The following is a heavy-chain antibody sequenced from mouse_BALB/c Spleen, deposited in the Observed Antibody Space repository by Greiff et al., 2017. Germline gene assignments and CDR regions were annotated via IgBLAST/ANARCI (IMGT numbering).Heavy chain of an antibody. CDR3: ARSSYWYFDV. V-gene: IGHV1-83*01. CDR2: IYPGSGST. CDR1: GYTFTDYV. Sequence: VQLQQSGPELVKPGASVKMSCKASGYTFTDYVISWVKQRTGQGLEWIGEIYPGSGSTYYNEKFKGKATLTIDTSSSTAYMQLSSLTSEDSAVYFCARSSYWYFDVWGAGTTVTVSS. J-gene: IGHJ1*01.